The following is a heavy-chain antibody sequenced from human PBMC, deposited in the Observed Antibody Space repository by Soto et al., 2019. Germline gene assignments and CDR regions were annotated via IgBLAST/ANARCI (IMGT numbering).Heavy chain of an antibody. D-gene: IGHD3-22*01. CDR3: AKVEDYYDSSGYFDY. CDR2: ISYDGSNK. CDR1: GFTFSSYG. Sequence: GGSLRLSCAASGFTFSSYGMHWVRQAPGKGLEWVAVISYDGSNKYYADSVKGRFTISRDNSKNTLYLQMNSLRAEDTAVYYCAKVEDYYDSSGYFDYWGQGTLVTVSS. V-gene: IGHV3-30*18. J-gene: IGHJ4*02.